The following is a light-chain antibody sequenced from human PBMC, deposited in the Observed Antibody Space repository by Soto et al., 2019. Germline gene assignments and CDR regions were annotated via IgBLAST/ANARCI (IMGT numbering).Light chain of an antibody. J-gene: IGKJ3*01. CDR2: SAS. CDR1: QSVSSSY. V-gene: IGKV3-20*01. CDR3: QQYGSSPALFA. Sequence: EIVLTRSPGTLSLSPGERATLSCRASQSVSSSYLAWYQQKPGQAPRLLIYSASSRATGIPDRFSRSGSWTDFTLTTSRLEPEDFAVYYCQQYGSSPALFAFGPGTKVDIK.